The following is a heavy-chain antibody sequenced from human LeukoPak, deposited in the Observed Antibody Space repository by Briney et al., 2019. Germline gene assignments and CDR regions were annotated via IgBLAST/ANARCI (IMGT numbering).Heavy chain of an antibody. CDR2: INPSSGGT. CDR1: GYTFTGYY. Sequence: ASVKVSCKASGYTFTGYYMHWVRQAPGQGLEWMGWINPSSGGTNYAQKFQGRVTMTRDTSISTAYMELSRLRSDDTAVYYCAIAKIQLCFDIWGQGTMVTVSS. D-gene: IGHD5-18*01. V-gene: IGHV1-2*02. CDR3: AIAKIQLCFDI. J-gene: IGHJ3*02.